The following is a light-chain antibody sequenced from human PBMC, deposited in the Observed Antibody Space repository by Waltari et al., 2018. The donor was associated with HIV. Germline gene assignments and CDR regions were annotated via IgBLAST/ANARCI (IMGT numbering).Light chain of an antibody. CDR3: QSYDSSLSGGV. J-gene: IGLJ3*02. CDR2: GNS. V-gene: IGLV1-40*01. CDR1: SSNIGAGYD. Sequence: QSALPQPPSVSGAPGQRVTIPCTGSSSNIGAGYDVHWYQQVPGTAPKLLIYGNSNRPSGVPDRFSGSKSGTSASLAVTGLQAEDEADYYCQSYDSSLSGGVFGGGTKLTVL.